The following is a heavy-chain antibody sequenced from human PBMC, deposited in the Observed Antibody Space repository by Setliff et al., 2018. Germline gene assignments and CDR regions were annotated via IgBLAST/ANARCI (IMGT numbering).Heavy chain of an antibody. Sequence: SLRLSCTTSGFTFGDYAITWVRQAPGKGLEWVGFIRGKPSSGTTEYAASVKGRFTISRDDSKSIAYLQMNSLKTEDTAVYYCTRGRFDPWGQGTLVTVSS. CDR2: IRGKPSSGTT. J-gene: IGHJ5*02. CDR1: GFTFGDYA. V-gene: IGHV3-49*04. CDR3: TRGRFDP.